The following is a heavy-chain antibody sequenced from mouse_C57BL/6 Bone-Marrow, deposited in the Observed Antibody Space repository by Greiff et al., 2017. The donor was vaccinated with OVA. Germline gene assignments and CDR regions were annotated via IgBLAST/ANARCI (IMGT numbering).Heavy chain of an antibody. J-gene: IGHJ3*01. CDR3: ARLLAY. Sequence: QVQLKQPGAELVKPGASVKLSCKASGYTFTSYWMQWVKQRPGQGLEWIGEIDPSDSYTNYNQKFKGKATLTVDTSSSTAYMQLSSLTSEDSAVYYCARLLAYWGQGTLVTVSA. CDR1: GYTFTSYW. V-gene: IGHV1-50*01. D-gene: IGHD2-1*01. CDR2: IDPSDSYT.